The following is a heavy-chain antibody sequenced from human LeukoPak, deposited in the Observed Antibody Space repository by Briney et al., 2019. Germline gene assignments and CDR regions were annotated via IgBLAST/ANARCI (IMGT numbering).Heavy chain of an antibody. Sequence: PSETLSLTCTVSGGSISGSSFYWGWIRQPPGKGLEWIGSIYYSGSTYYNPSLKSRVTISVDTSKNQFSLKLSSVTTADTAVYYCARHPPPLQYDSSSYMDVWGKGTTVTVSS. CDR1: GGSISGSSFY. V-gene: IGHV4-39*01. D-gene: IGHD3-22*01. CDR3: ARHPPPLQYDSSSYMDV. CDR2: IYYSGST. J-gene: IGHJ6*03.